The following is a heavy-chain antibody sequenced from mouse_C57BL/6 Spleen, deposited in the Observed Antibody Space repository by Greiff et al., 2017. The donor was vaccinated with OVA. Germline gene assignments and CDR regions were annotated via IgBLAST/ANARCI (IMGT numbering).Heavy chain of an antibody. V-gene: IGHV1-50*01. CDR1: GYTFTSYW. CDR3: ARYWATVWYVDV. Sequence: QVQLKQPGAELVKPGASVKLSCKASGYTFTSYWMQWVKQRPGQGLEWIGEIDPSDSYTNYNQKFKGKATLTVDTSSSTAYMQLSSLTSEDSAVYYCARYWATVWYVDVWGTGTTVTVSS. J-gene: IGHJ1*03. D-gene: IGHD1-1*01. CDR2: IDPSDSYT.